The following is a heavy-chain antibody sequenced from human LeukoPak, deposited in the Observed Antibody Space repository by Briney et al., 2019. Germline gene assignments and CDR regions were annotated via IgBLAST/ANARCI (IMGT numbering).Heavy chain of an antibody. CDR3: ARAMYSSSWYFGNAFDI. V-gene: IGHV3-30*04. Sequence: QTGGSLRLSCAASGFTFSSSAMHWVRQAPGKGLEWVAFISHDGSNKYYADSVKGRFTISRDNSKNTLYLQMNSLRAEDTAVYYCARAMYSSSWYFGNAFDIWGQGTMVTVSS. CDR2: ISHDGSNK. D-gene: IGHD6-13*01. J-gene: IGHJ3*02. CDR1: GFTFSSSA.